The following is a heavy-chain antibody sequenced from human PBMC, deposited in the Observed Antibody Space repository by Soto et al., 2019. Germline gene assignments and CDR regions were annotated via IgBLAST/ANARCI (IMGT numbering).Heavy chain of an antibody. Sequence: QVQLQESGPGLVKPSGTLSLTCAVSSGSISSSNWWSWVRQPPGKGLEWIGEIYHSGSTNNNPSLKSRVTISVDKSKNQFSLKLSSVTAADTAVYYCASRYCSSTSCHLGFDYWGQGTLVTVSS. CDR1: SGSISSSNW. CDR3: ASRYCSSTSCHLGFDY. J-gene: IGHJ4*02. V-gene: IGHV4-4*02. CDR2: IYHSGST. D-gene: IGHD2-2*01.